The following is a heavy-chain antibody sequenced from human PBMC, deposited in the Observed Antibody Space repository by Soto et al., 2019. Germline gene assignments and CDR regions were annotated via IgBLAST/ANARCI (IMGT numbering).Heavy chain of an antibody. D-gene: IGHD3-22*01. V-gene: IGHV1-2*02. CDR3: ARMPTTYYYDSSGYWAAFDI. CDR1: GYTFTGYY. J-gene: IGHJ3*02. Sequence: GASVKVSCKASGYTFTGYYMHWVRQAPGQGLEWMGWINPNSGGTNYAQKFQGRVTMTRDTSISTAYMELSRLRSDDTAVYYCARMPTTYYYDSSGYWAAFDIWGQGTMVTVS. CDR2: INPNSGGT.